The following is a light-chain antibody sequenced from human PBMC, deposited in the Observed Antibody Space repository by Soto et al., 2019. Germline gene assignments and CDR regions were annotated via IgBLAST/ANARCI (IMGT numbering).Light chain of an antibody. V-gene: IGKV3-20*01. J-gene: IGKJ3*01. CDR2: DAS. CDR1: QSVSSTY. CDR3: QQYGSSPGLFT. Sequence: EIVLTQSPGTLSLSPGDRATLSCRASQSVSSTYLAWYQKKPGQAPRLLIYDASSRATGIPDRFSGSGSGTDFTLTISRLEPEDVAVYYCQQYGSSPGLFTFGPGTKVDIK.